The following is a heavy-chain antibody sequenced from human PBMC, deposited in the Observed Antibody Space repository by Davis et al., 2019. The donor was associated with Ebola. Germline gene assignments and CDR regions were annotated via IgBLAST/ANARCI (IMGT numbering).Heavy chain of an antibody. CDR1: GFTFSSYG. CDR3: ARDKWVGYYYGMDV. Sequence: PGGSLRLSCAASGFTFSSYGMHWVRQAPGKGLEWVAVIWYDGSNKYYADSVKGRFTISRDNSKNTLYLQMNSLRAEDTAVYYCARDKWVGYYYGMDVWGQGTTVTVSS. V-gene: IGHV3-33*01. D-gene: IGHD1-26*01. J-gene: IGHJ6*02. CDR2: IWYDGSNK.